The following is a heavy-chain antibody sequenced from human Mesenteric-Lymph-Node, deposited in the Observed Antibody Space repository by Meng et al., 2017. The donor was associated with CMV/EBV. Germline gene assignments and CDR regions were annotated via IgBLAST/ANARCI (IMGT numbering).Heavy chain of an antibody. V-gene: IGHV3-48*04. J-gene: IGHJ4*02. CDR1: GFTFSSRD. CDR3: AREKRSWFDY. Sequence: GESLKISCADSGFTFSSRDMNWVRQAPGKGLEWVSYISSTGRSVYYADSVKGRFTISRDNAKNSLYLQMNSLRAEDTAVYYCAREKRSWFDYWGQGTLVTVSS. D-gene: IGHD6-13*01. CDR2: ISSTGRSV.